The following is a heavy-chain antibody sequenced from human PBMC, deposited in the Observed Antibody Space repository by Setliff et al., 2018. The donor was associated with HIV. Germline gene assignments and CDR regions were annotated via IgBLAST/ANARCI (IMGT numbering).Heavy chain of an antibody. CDR3: ARAMRGVVVTNMYYYYGMDV. Sequence: SETLSLTFTVSGYSISSGYYWGWIRQPPGKGLEWIGSIYHSGSTYYNPSLKSRVTISVDTSKNQFSLKLSSVTAADTAVYYCARAMRGVVVTNMYYYYGMDVWGQGTTVTVSS. CDR1: GYSISSGYY. D-gene: IGHD2-21*02. CDR2: IYHSGST. J-gene: IGHJ6*02. V-gene: IGHV4-38-2*02.